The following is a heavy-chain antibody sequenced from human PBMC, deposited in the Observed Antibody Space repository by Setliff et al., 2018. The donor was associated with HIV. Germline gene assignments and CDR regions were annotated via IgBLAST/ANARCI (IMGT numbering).Heavy chain of an antibody. CDR2: IYYSGSA. V-gene: IGHV4-30-4*08. CDR1: GGSISSGDYY. CDR3: GRRPVYYTSGSYYNDDTPDM. J-gene: IGHJ3*02. Sequence: PSETLSLTCTVSGGSISSGDYYWSWIRQPPGEGLDWIAYIYYSGSANYNPSLKSRVTISVDTSKNFFSLTLTSVTSADTAVYYCGRRPVYYTSGSYYNDDTPDMWGQGTLVTVSS. D-gene: IGHD3-10*01.